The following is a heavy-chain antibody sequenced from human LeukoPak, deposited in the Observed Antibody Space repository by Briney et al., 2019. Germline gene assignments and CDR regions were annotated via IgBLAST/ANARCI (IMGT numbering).Heavy chain of an antibody. V-gene: IGHV5-51*01. CDR3: ARLSGDYGDYPSFDY. Sequence: GESLKISCKGSGYSFTSYWIGWVRQMPGKGLEWMGIIYPGDSDTRYSPSFQGQVTISADKSISTAYLQWRSLKASDTAMYYCARLSGDYGDYPSFDYWGQGTLVTVSS. D-gene: IGHD4-17*01. CDR2: IYPGDSDT. CDR1: GYSFTSYW. J-gene: IGHJ4*02.